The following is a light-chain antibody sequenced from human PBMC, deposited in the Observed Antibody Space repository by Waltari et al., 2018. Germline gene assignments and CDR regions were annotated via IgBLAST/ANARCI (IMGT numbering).Light chain of an antibody. J-gene: IGKJ4*01. Sequence: EIVFTQSPGTLSLSPGERVTLACRASQSVTSYLGWYQKKPGQAPRLLIYDGSSRATGVPARFSGSGSGTEFTLTISSLQSEDLAVYYCQQYGAWPLTFGGGSKVEF. CDR2: DGS. CDR3: QQYGAWPLT. V-gene: IGKV3-15*01. CDR1: QSVTSY.